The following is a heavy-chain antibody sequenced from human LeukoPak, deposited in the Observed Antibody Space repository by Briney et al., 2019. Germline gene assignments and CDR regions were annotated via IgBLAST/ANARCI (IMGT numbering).Heavy chain of an antibody. CDR1: GYSISSGYY. D-gene: IGHD3-9*01. V-gene: IGHV4-38-2*02. CDR3: ARAVYIYDILTGYYLDY. Sequence: PSETLSLTCTVSGYSISSGYYWGWIRQPPGKGLEWIGSIYHSGSTYYNPSLKSRATISVDTSKNQFSLKLSSVTAADTAVYYCARAVYIYDILTGYYLDYWGQGTLVTVSS. CDR2: IYHSGST. J-gene: IGHJ4*02.